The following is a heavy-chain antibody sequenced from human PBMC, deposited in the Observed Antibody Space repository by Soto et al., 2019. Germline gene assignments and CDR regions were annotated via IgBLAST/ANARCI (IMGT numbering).Heavy chain of an antibody. V-gene: IGHV1-8*01. D-gene: IGHD1-26*01. CDR3: ARFVRHQLPTIDY. CDR2: MNPTSGFT. J-gene: IGHJ4*02. Sequence: ASLQVAFKASLYTFTDYDINGLRQATGQGLEWIGWMNPTSGFTGSTQKFQGRLTMTWDTSISTAYMELSSLTSADTAVYYCARFVRHQLPTIDYWGQGALVTVSS. CDR1: LYTFTDYD.